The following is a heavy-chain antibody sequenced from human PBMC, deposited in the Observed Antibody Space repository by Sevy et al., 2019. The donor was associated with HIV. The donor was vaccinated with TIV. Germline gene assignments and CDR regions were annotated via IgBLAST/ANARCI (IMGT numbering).Heavy chain of an antibody. CDR3: ARDAYSSSWYASPPGYYMDV. CDR1: GFTFSSYA. V-gene: IGHV3-30-3*01. D-gene: IGHD6-13*01. Sequence: GGSLRLSCAASGFTFSSYAMHWVRQAPGKGLEWVALISYDGSNKYYADSVKGRFTISRDNAKNSLYLQMNSLRAEDTAVYYCARDAYSSSWYASPPGYYMDVWGKGTTVTVSS. J-gene: IGHJ6*03. CDR2: ISYDGSNK.